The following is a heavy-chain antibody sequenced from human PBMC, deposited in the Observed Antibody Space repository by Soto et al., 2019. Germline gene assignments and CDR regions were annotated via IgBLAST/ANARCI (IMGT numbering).Heavy chain of an antibody. CDR3: ARDQWYYDSSGYYAAFDI. D-gene: IGHD3-22*01. Sequence: ASVKVSCKASGYTFTSYGISWVRQAPGQGLEWMGWISAYNGNTNYAQKLQGRVTMTTDTSTSTAYMELRSLRSDDTAVYYCARDQWYYDSSGYYAAFDIWGQGTMVTVSS. V-gene: IGHV1-18*04. CDR2: ISAYNGNT. CDR1: GYTFTSYG. J-gene: IGHJ3*02.